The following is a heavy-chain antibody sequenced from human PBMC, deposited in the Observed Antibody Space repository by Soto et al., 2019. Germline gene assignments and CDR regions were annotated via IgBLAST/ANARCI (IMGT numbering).Heavy chain of an antibody. CDR1: GYSFTSYW. J-gene: IGHJ4*02. D-gene: IGHD1-26*01. V-gene: IGHV5-51*01. Sequence: GESLKISCKGSGYSFTSYWIGWVRQMPGKGLEWMGFIYPGDSDTRYSPSFQGQVTISADKSISTAYLQWSSLKASDTAMYYCARRGRRVGATIALDYWGQGTLVTVSS. CDR2: IYPGDSDT. CDR3: ARRGRRVGATIALDY.